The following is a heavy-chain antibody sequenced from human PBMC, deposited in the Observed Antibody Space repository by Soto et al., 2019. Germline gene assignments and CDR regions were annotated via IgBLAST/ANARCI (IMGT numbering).Heavy chain of an antibody. CDR2: IYYSGST. Sequence: SETLSLTCTVSGGSISSYYWSWIRQPPGKGLEWIGYIYYSGSTNYNPSLKSRVTISVDTSKNQFSLKLSSVTAADTAVYYCASLQRGYSYGDYWGQGTLVTVSS. J-gene: IGHJ4*02. CDR1: GGSISSYY. D-gene: IGHD5-18*01. V-gene: IGHV4-59*01. CDR3: ASLQRGYSYGDY.